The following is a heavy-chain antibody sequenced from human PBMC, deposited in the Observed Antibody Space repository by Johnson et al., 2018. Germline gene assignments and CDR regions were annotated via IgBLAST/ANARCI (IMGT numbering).Heavy chain of an antibody. V-gene: IGHV3-9*01. CDR1: GFTFGDYA. CDR3: AKDISRYGSGWGTADVAGAY. J-gene: IGHJ4*02. Sequence: EVQLVESGGGLVQPGRSLRLSCVASGFTFGDYAMHWVRQAPGKGLEWVSGISWNSGSIVYADSVKGRFTISRDNAKNSLYLQMNSLRTEDTALYYCAKDISRYGSGWGTADVAGAYWGQGALVTVSS. CDR2: ISWNSGSI. D-gene: IGHD6-19*01.